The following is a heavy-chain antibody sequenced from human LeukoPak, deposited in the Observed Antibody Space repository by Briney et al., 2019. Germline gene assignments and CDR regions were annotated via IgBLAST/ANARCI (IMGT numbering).Heavy chain of an antibody. V-gene: IGHV3-7*01. CDR3: ARRAPGYCITTSCPDTYYYYYYMDV. Sequence: GGSLRLSCAASGVAFSSSWMSWVRQAPGKGLQWVANIKQDGSETYYVDSLKGRFTVSRDNAKNSVYLQMNNLRAEDTAVYYCARRAPGYCITTSCPDTYYYYYYMDVWGKGTTVTVSS. J-gene: IGHJ6*03. D-gene: IGHD2-2*01. CDR2: IKQDGSET. CDR1: GVAFSSSW.